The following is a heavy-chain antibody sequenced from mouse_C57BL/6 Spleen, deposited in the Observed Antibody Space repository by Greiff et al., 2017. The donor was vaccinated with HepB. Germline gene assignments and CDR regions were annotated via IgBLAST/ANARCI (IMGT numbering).Heavy chain of an antibody. Sequence: EVQRVESGGGLVKPGGSLKLSCAASGFTFSSYAMSWVRQTPEKRLEWVATISDGGSYTYYPDNVKGRFTISRDNAKNNLYLQMSHLKSEDTAMYYCAREDYYGSSYEAWLAYGGQGTLVTVSA. V-gene: IGHV5-4*01. J-gene: IGHJ3*01. CDR1: GFTFSSYA. D-gene: IGHD1-1*01. CDR3: AREDYYGSSYEAWLAY. CDR2: ISDGGSYT.